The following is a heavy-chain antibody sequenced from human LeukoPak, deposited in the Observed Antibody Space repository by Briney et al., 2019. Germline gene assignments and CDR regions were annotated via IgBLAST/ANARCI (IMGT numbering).Heavy chain of an antibody. CDR3: ARDTSDAAGTPLYYYYMDV. CDR2: ITSSGSYI. V-gene: IGHV3-21*01. Sequence: GGSLRLSCAASGFTFNNYNMNWVRQAPGKALEWVSSITSSGSYIFYADSVKGRFTISRDNAKNSLYLQMNSLRAEGTAVYYCARDTSDAAGTPLYYYYMDVWGKGTTVTISS. D-gene: IGHD6-13*01. CDR1: GFTFNNYN. J-gene: IGHJ6*03.